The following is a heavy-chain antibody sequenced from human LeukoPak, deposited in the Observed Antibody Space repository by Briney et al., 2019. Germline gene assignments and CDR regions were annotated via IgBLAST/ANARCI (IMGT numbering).Heavy chain of an antibody. CDR2: IRYDGSNK. V-gene: IGHV3-30*02. CDR1: GFTFSSYG. D-gene: IGHD3-3*01. CDR3: AKDPGPETTIFGMVIGNYFDY. Sequence: PGGSLRLSCAASGFTFSSYGMHWVRQAPGKGLEWVAFIRYDGSNKYYADSVKGRFTISRDNSKNTLYLQTNSLRAEDTAVYYCAKDPGPETTIFGMVIGNYFDYWGQGTLVTVSS. J-gene: IGHJ4*02.